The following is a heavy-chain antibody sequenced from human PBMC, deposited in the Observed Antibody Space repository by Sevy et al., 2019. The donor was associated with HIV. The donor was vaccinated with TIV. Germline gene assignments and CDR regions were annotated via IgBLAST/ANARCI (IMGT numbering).Heavy chain of an antibody. V-gene: IGHV3-30*18. J-gene: IGHJ4*02. D-gene: IGHD3-22*01. CDR3: AKGPYDSSGRLLRY. CDR1: GFTFSSYG. Sequence: GGSLRLSCAASGFTFSSYGMHWVRQAPGKGLEWVAVLSYDGSNKYYADSVKGRFTISRDNSKNTLYLQMNSLRAEDTAVYYCAKGPYDSSGRLLRYWGQGTLVTVSS. CDR2: LSYDGSNK.